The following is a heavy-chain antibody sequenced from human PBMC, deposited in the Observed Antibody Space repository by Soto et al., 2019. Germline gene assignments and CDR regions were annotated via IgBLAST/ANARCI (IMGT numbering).Heavy chain of an antibody. Sequence: PSETLSLTCTVSGGSISSSSYYWGWIRQPPGKGLEWIGSIYYSGSTYYNPSLKSRVTISVDTSKNQFSLKLSSVTAADTAVYYCARLLRSYFDYWGQGTLVTVS. CDR3: ARLLRSYFDY. CDR2: IYYSGST. J-gene: IGHJ4*02. CDR1: GGSISSSSYY. V-gene: IGHV4-39*01.